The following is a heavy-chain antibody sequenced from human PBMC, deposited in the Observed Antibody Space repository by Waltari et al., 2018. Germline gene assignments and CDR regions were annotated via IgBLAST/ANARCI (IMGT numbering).Heavy chain of an antibody. Sequence: QVQLQESGPGLVRPSETLSLTCTVSGASVSDYYWNWIRLPPGKGLEWIGTIYASGATYYNQSLKSRLTMLMDTSKNQFSLILDSVTAADRGLYYCTRGLFGRSWTPYYWGQGTLVTVSS. CDR3: TRGLFGRSWTPYY. V-gene: IGHV4-59*02. D-gene: IGHD3-10*01. CDR2: IYASGAT. CDR1: GASVSDYY. J-gene: IGHJ4*02.